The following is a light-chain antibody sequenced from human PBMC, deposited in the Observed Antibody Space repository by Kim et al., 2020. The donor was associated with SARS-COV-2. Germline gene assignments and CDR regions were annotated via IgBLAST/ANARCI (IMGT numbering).Light chain of an antibody. V-gene: IGLV1-40*01. Sequence: QSVLTQPPSASGSPGQTVTISCTGSSSNIGAGDDVHWYQQHPGTAPKLLIYGNINRPSGVPDRFSDSKSGTSASLSITGLQAEDEADYYCHSPDDGSNAHVFGGGTQLTVL. CDR3: HSPDDGSNAHV. CDR1: SSNIGAGDD. CDR2: GNI. J-gene: IGLJ3*02.